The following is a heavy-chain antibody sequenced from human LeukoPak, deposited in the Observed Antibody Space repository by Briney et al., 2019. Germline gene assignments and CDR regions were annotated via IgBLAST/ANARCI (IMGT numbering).Heavy chain of an antibody. CDR2: VSHEGTSK. CDR1: GYPFSGSD. Sequence: SGESLRLSCAASGYPFSGSDIHWVRQAPGKGLEWVAFVSHEGTSKFYAESVKGRFGISRDNSKSTTYLQMNGLRPDDTAVYYCAKTTGGWPRFFDHWGQGTLVAVST. D-gene: IGHD6-19*01. J-gene: IGHJ4*02. V-gene: IGHV3-30*18. CDR3: AKTTGGWPRFFDH.